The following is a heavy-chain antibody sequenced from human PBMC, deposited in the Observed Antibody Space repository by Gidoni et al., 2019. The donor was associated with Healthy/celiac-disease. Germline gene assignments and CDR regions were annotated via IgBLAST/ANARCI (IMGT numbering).Heavy chain of an antibody. D-gene: IGHD3-10*01. Sequence: QVQLQESGPGLVKPSETLSLTCTGSGGSVSSGSDYWSWIRQHPGKGLEWIGYIYESGSTNYNPSLKSRVTISVDPSKTQFSLKLGSVTAADTSVYYCARDTRGYGSGSYYFDYWGQGTLVTVSS. CDR2: IYESGST. V-gene: IGHV4-61*01. CDR3: ARDTRGYGSGSYYFDY. J-gene: IGHJ4*02. CDR1: GGSVSSGSDY.